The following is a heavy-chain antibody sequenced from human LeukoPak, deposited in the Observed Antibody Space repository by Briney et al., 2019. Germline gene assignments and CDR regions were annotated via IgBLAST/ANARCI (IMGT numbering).Heavy chain of an antibody. D-gene: IGHD3-22*01. Sequence: KPGGSLRLSCAASGFTFSSYTMNWVRQAPGKGLEWVSSITPSSTYIYYADSVKGRFTVSRDNSKNSLYLQMNSLRAEDTAVYCCARAYDSSGFPDAFDIWGQGTMVTVSS. CDR2: ITPSSTYI. J-gene: IGHJ3*02. CDR3: ARAYDSSGFPDAFDI. V-gene: IGHV3-21*01. CDR1: GFTFSSYT.